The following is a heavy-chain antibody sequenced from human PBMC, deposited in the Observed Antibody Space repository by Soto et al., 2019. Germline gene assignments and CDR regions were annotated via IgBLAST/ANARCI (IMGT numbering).Heavy chain of an antibody. J-gene: IGHJ4*02. V-gene: IGHV3-23*01. CDR3: AKGRLDY. CDR1: GFTLSSDF. CDR2: ISSGGTE. Sequence: EVQLLESGGDLVQPGGSLRLSCAASGFTLSSDFMSWVRQAPGKGLEWDSLISSGGTEYYADSVKGRFTISRDTSKNTLFLQMNSLAAEDTGIYYCAKGRLDYWGQGTLVTVSS.